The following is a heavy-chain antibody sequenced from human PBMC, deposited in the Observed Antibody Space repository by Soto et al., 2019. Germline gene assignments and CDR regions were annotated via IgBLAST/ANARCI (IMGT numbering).Heavy chain of an antibody. CDR1: GYSFTNND. D-gene: IGHD3-10*01. J-gene: IGHJ5*02. Sequence: ASVKVSCKASGYSFTNNDVSWVRQATGQGLEWMGWMNPGSGDTGYAQKFQGRVTMTRDISIATAYMELSSLRSDDTAIYYCARMATSGSLTWFEPWGQGNLVNVS. V-gene: IGHV1-8*01. CDR2: MNPGSGDT. CDR3: ARMATSGSLTWFEP.